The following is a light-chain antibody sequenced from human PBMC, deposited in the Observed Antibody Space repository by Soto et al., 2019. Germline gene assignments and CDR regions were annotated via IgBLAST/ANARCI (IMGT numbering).Light chain of an antibody. Sequence: QSVLTQPPSASGAPGQRVTISCSGSWSDIGSNLVNWYQQLPGTAPKLLISNSDQRPSGVPDRFSGSKSGTSASQAISGLQSEDVANYYCATWHNNLAALVFGGGTKLTVL. CDR1: WSDIGSNL. CDR2: NSD. CDR3: ATWHNNLAALV. J-gene: IGLJ3*02. V-gene: IGLV1-44*01.